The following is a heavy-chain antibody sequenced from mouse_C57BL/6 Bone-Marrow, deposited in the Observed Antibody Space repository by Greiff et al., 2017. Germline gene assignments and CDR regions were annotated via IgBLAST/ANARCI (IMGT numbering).Heavy chain of an antibody. D-gene: IGHD2-5*01. CDR1: GSTFTSYW. Sequence: VQLQQSGTVLARPGASVKMSCKTSGSTFTSYWMHWVKQRPGQGLEWIGAIYPGNSDTSYNQKFKGKAKLTAVTSASTAYMELSSLTNEDSAVYYCTGYSNYVWYFDVWGTGTTVTVSS. CDR2: IYPGNSDT. CDR3: TGYSNYVWYFDV. J-gene: IGHJ1*03. V-gene: IGHV1-5*01.